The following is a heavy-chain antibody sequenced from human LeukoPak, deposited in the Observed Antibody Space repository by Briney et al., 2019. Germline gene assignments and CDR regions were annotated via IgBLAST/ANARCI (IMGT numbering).Heavy chain of an antibody. CDR1: GYTFTSYG. CDR2: ISTYNGDT. J-gene: IGHJ6*03. V-gene: IGHV1-18*01. Sequence: ASVKVSCKASGYTFTSYGISWVRQAPGQGLEWMGWISTYNGDTNYAQKLQGRVTMTTDTSTSTAYMELRSLRSDDTAVYYCARDRYDILTGYHSYYYYMDVWGKGTTVTISS. D-gene: IGHD3-9*01. CDR3: ARDRYDILTGYHSYYYYMDV.